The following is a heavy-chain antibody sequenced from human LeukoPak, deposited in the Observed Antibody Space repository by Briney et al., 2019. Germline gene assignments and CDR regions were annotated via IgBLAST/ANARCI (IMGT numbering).Heavy chain of an antibody. CDR2: IYYSGIT. V-gene: IGHV4-59*01. Sequence: PSETLSLTCTVSGGSISSYYWSWIRQPPGKGLEWIGYIYYSGITIYNPSLKSRVTISVDTSKNQFSLKLNSVTAADTAVYYCARAASSWSFDYWGQGTLVTVSS. D-gene: IGHD6-13*01. CDR1: GGSISSYY. CDR3: ARAASSWSFDY. J-gene: IGHJ4*02.